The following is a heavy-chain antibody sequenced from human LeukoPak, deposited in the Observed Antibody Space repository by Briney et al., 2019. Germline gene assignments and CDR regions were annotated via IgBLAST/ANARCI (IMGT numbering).Heavy chain of an antibody. D-gene: IGHD6-25*01. J-gene: IGHJ6*03. CDR2: IIRIYGTA. CDR1: GGTFSSYA. CDR3: ARDGYWDRRSMDV. V-gene: IGHV1-69*05. Sequence: GASVKVSCKASGGTFSSYAISWVRQAPGQGLEWMGGIIRIYGTANYAQKFQGRVTITTDESTSTAYMELSSLRSEDTAVYYCARDGYWDRRSMDVWGKGTTVTVSS.